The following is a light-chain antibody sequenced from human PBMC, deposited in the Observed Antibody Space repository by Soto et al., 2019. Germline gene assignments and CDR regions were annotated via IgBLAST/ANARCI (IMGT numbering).Light chain of an antibody. CDR2: EVS. J-gene: IGLJ2*01. Sequence: QSALTQPASVSGSPGQSITISCTGTSSDVGGYNYVSWYQQHPGKAPKLMIFEVSNRPSGVSIRFSGSKSGNTASLTISGLQAEDEADYYCSSYTSSSTLVFGGGTKLTV. CDR3: SSYTSSSTLV. V-gene: IGLV2-14*01. CDR1: SSDVGGYNY.